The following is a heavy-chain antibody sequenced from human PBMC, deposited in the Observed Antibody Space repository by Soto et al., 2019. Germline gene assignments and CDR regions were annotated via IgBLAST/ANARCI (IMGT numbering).Heavy chain of an antibody. D-gene: IGHD4-17*01. CDR3: ARDSDDYGDYGWYFDL. Sequence: EVQLVESGGGLVQPGGSLRLSCAASGFTFSKYWVSWVRQAPGKGLEWLADIKQDGSTKYFLDSVKGRFTISRDNAENSLSLQMNSLRAEDTAVYYCARDSDDYGDYGWYFDLWCRGTLVTISS. V-gene: IGHV3-7*01. CDR2: IKQDGSTK. CDR1: GFTFSKYW. J-gene: IGHJ2*01.